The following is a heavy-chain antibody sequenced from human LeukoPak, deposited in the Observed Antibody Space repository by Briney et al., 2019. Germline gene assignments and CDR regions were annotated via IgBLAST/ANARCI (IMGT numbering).Heavy chain of an antibody. Sequence: ASVTVSCKASGGTFSSYAISWVRQAPGQGLEWMGGIIPIFGTANYAQKFQGRVTITTDESTSTAYMELSSLRSEDTAVYYCARGEGGYSGYDRYYYYYYMDVWGKGTTVTVSS. CDR3: ARGEGGYSGYDRYYYYYYMDV. V-gene: IGHV1-69*05. CDR1: GGTFSSYA. CDR2: IIPIFGTA. J-gene: IGHJ6*03. D-gene: IGHD5-12*01.